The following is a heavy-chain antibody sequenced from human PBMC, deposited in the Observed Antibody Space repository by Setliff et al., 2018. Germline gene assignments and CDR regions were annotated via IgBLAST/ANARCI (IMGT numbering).Heavy chain of an antibody. CDR3: ARLGVGCSGGSCYTENYFDY. V-gene: IGHV5-51*01. Sequence: GESLNTPCKGCGYSFPSYLIGWVRQVPGKGLAWLGIIYPGDSDTRYSPSFQGQGTISADRSISTAYLQWSSLKASDTAMYYCARLGVGCSGGSCYTENYFDYWGQGTLVTVSS. CDR1: GYSFPSYL. D-gene: IGHD2-15*01. CDR2: IYPGDSDT. J-gene: IGHJ4*02.